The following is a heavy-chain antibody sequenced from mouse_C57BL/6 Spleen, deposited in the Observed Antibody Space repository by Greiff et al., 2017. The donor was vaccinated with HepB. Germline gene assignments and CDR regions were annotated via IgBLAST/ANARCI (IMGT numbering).Heavy chain of an antibody. J-gene: IGHJ4*01. CDR1: GFTFSSYG. V-gene: IGHV5-6*01. D-gene: IGHD1-1*01. CDR3: ARGVITTVVAPYYYAMDY. CDR2: ISSGGSYT. Sequence: EVQLVESGGDLVKPGGSLKLSCAASGFTFSSYGMSWVRQTPDKRLEWVATISSGGSYTYYPDSVKGRITISRDNATNTLYLQMSSLKSEDTAMYYCARGVITTVVAPYYYAMDYWGQGTSVTVSS.